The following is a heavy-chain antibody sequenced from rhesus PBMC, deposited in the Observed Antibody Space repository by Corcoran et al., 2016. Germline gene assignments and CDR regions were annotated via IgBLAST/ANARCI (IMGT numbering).Heavy chain of an antibody. CDR2: VSGSGGST. D-gene: IGHD6-25*01. J-gene: IGHJ4*01. V-gene: IGHV4-173*01. Sequence: QLQLQESGPGLVKPSETLSLTCAVSGASISKNYCSWIRQPPGKGLGWIGRVSGSGGSTDYNPSLKSRVTLSTDTSKNHISLKLTSVTAADTAVYYCTEGWSSGPWGQGVLVTVSS. CDR3: TEGWSSGP. CDR1: GASISKNY.